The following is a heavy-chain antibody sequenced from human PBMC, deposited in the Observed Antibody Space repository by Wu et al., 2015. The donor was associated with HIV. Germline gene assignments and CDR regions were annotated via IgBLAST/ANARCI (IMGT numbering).Heavy chain of an antibody. CDR1: GYTFTGYY. D-gene: IGHD2-8*02. V-gene: IGHV1-2*02. CDR3: ARTSSGTGCSSNLLTYNYYYYVVDV. CDR2: INPDNGDT. J-gene: IGHJ6*02. Sequence: QVQLVQSGAEVKKPGASVKVSCKASGYTFTGYYMHWVRQAPGQGLEWMGWINPDNGDTIYAQKFQGRVTLTRDTSINTVYMDLNGLTSDDAAVYFCARTSSGTGCSSNLLTYNYYYYVVDVVGRTGPTVTVSS.